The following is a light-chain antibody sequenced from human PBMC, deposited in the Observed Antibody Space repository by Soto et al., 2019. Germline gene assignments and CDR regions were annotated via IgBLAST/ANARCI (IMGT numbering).Light chain of an antibody. CDR2: GAT. V-gene: IGKV3-15*01. CDR3: QQFGSSIPHT. CDR1: QSVRSN. J-gene: IGKJ2*01. Sequence: EILMTQSPATLSVSPGERATLSCRASQSVRSNLAWYQQKPGQAPGLLIFGATTRATGMPARFSGSGSGTEFTLTISRLEPEDFGVYYCQQFGSSIPHTFGQGTKLEIK.